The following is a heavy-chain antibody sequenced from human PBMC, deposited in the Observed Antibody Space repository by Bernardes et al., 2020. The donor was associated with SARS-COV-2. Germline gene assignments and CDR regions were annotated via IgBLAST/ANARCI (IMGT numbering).Heavy chain of an antibody. CDR2: IFYSGGT. CDR1: GASISNSLSY. V-gene: IGHV4-39*01. J-gene: IGHJ3*01. CDR3: ARLQDTYGLDVFDV. D-gene: IGHD5-18*01. Sequence: SEPLSLTCTVSGASISNSLSYWGWLLQPPGKGLEWIGSIFYSGGTYYNPSLKSRVTISVDASKNQFSLKLSSVTATDTAVYYCARLQDTYGLDVFDVWGQGTMVTVSS.